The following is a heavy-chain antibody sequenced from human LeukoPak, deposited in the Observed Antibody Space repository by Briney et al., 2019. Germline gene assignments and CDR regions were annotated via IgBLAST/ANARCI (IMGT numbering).Heavy chain of an antibody. V-gene: IGHV4-30-4*07. CDR1: GGSISSGGYS. CDR2: IYYSGST. D-gene: IGHD3-22*01. CDR3: ARGSNYYDSSGYYHYFDY. Sequence: PSETLSLTCAVSGGSISSGGYSWSWIRQPPGKGLEWIGYIYYSGSTYYNPSLKSRVTISVDTSKNQFSLKLSSVTAADTAVYYCARGSNYYDSSGYYHYFDYWGQGTLVTVSS. J-gene: IGHJ4*02.